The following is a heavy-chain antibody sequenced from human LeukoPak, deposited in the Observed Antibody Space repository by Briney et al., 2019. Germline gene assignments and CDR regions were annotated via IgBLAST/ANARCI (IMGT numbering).Heavy chain of an antibody. Sequence: GASVKVSCKSYGYTFTSYFMHWVRQAPGQGLEWMGIINPSGGSTNYAQKFQGRVTMTRDTSTSTVYMALSRLRSEDTAVYYCARGDHVRIYAESAFDIWGQGTKVTVSS. J-gene: IGHJ3*02. V-gene: IGHV1-46*01. CDR3: ARGDHVRIYAESAFDI. D-gene: IGHD3-3*01. CDR1: GYTFTSYF. CDR2: INPSGGST.